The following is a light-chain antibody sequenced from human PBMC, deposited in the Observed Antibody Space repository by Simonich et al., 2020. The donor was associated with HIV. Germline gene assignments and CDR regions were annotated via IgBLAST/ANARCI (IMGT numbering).Light chain of an antibody. V-gene: IGKV1-5*03. CDR1: QSISTW. CDR3: QQYSRYPAT. CDR2: KAS. Sequence: DIQMTQSPSTLSASVGDRESITCRASQSISTWFAWYQQKPGKAPNLLIYKASSLESGGPSRFSGSGSGTEFTLTISSLQPDDFATYYCQQYSRYPATFGQGTKVEIK. J-gene: IGKJ1*01.